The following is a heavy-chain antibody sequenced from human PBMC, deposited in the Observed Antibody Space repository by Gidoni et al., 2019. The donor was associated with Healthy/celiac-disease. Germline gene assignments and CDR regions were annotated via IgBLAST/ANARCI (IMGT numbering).Heavy chain of an antibody. CDR1: GFTFRSYW. V-gene: IGHV3-7*01. Sequence: EVQLVESGGGLVQPGGSLRLSCAAPGFTFRSYWMSWVRQAPGKGLEWVANIKQDGSEKYYVDSVKGRFTISRDNAKNSLYLQMNSLRAEDTAVYYCARKFKDIVVVPAAIRKRIYNWFDPWGQGTLVTVSS. CDR3: ARKFKDIVVVPAAIRKRIYNWFDP. CDR2: IKQDGSEK. J-gene: IGHJ5*02. D-gene: IGHD2-2*02.